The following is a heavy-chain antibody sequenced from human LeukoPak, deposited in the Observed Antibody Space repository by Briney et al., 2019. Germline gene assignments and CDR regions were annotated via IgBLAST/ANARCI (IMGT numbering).Heavy chain of an antibody. CDR3: ARDPGGYSPSGAFDI. V-gene: IGHV1-69*05. D-gene: IGHD3-22*01. Sequence: SVKVSCKASGGTFISYAISWVRQAPGQGLEWMGGIIPIFGTANYAQKFQGRVTITTDESTSTAYMELSSLRSEDTAVYYCARDPGGYSPSGAFDIWGQGTMVTVSS. CDR1: GGTFISYA. CDR2: IIPIFGTA. J-gene: IGHJ3*02.